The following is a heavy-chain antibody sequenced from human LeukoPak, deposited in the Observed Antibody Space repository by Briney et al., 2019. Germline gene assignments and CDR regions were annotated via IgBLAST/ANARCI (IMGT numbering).Heavy chain of an antibody. J-gene: IGHJ4*02. CDR3: ARVTGFCSSTSCYDY. V-gene: IGHV3-48*03. CDR2: ISSSGSTI. Sequence: GGSLRLSCAASGFTFSSYEMSWVRQAPGKGLEWVSFISSSGSTIYYADSVKGRFTISRDNAKNSLYLQMNSLRAEDTAVYYCARVTGFCSSTSCYDYWGQGNVVTVSS. CDR1: GFTFSSYE. D-gene: IGHD2-2*01.